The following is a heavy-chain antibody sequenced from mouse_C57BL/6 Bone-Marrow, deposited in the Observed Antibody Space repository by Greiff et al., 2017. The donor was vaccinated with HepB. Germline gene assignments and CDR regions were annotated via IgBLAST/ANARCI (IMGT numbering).Heavy chain of an antibody. J-gene: IGHJ4*01. V-gene: IGHV1-7*01. D-gene: IGHD1-1*01. CDR3: AKYGSSYLYAMDY. CDR1: GYTFTSYW. CDR2: INPSSGYT. Sequence: VQLQQSGAELAKPGASVKLSCKASGYTFTSYWMHWVKQRPGQGLEWIGYINPSSGYTKYNQKFKDKATLTADKSSSTAYMQLSSLTYEDSAVYYCAKYGSSYLYAMDYWGRGTSVTVSS.